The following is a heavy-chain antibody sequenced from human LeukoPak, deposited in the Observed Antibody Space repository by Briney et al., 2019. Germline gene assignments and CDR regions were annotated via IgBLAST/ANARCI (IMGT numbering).Heavy chain of an antibody. CDR3: ARDPVRDGEARDY. CDR2: INHSGST. J-gene: IGHJ4*02. V-gene: IGHV4-34*01. Sequence: SETLSLTCAVYGGSFSGYYWSWIRQPPGKGLEWIGEINHSGSTNYNPSLKSRVTISVDTSKNQFSLKLSSVTAADTTVYYCARDPVRDGEARDYWGQGILVTVSS. D-gene: IGHD6-6*01. CDR1: GGSFSGYY.